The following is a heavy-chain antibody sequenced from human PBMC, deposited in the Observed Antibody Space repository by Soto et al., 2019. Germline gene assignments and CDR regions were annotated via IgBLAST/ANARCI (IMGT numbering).Heavy chain of an antibody. CDR1: GGSISSGGYY. J-gene: IGHJ5*02. CDR3: ARGRYYDFWSGPAVSNSWFDP. CDR2: IYYSGST. V-gene: IGHV4-31*03. Sequence: SETLSLTCTVSGGSISSGGYYWSWIRQHPGKGLEWIGYIYYSGSTYYNPSLKSRVTISVDTSKNQFSLKLSSVTAADTAVYYCARGRYYDFWSGPAVSNSWFDPWGQGTLVTVSS. D-gene: IGHD3-3*01.